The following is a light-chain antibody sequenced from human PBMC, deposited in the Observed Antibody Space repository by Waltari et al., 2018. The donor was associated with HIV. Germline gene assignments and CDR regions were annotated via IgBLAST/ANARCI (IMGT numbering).Light chain of an antibody. CDR1: SSNIGHNY. CDR3: GTWDSSLSAVV. CDR2: DNN. Sequence: QSVLTQPPSVSAAPGQKVTISCSGSSSNIGHNYVSWYQQLPGTAPKLLIYDNNKRASGMPDRFSGSKSGTSSTLSITGLQTGDEADYYCGTWDSSLSAVVFGGGTKLTVL. J-gene: IGLJ2*01. V-gene: IGLV1-51*01.